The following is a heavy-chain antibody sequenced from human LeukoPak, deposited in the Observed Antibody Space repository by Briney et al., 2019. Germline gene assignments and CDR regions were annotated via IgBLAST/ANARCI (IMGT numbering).Heavy chain of an antibody. V-gene: IGHV4-61*02. CDR2: IYTSGST. J-gene: IGHJ4*02. CDR1: GGSISSGSYY. D-gene: IGHD6-19*01. Sequence: SQTLSLTCTVSGGSISSGSYYWSWIRQPAGKGLQWIGRIYTSGSTNYNPSLKSRVTISVDTSKNRFSLKLSSVTAADTAVYYCARNKGTKWLQFDYWGQGTLVTVSS. CDR3: ARNKGTKWLQFDY.